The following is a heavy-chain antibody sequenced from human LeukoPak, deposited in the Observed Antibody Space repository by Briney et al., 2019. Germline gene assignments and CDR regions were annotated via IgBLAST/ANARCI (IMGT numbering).Heavy chain of an antibody. CDR1: GFAFSSYA. J-gene: IGHJ6*02. CDR2: ISGSGGTT. V-gene: IGHV3-23*01. D-gene: IGHD2-2*01. CDR3: AKDRSDNTSWYCMDV. Sequence: GGSLRLSCAASGFAFSSYAMSWVRQAPGKGLEWVSAISGSGGTTYYADSVKGRFTISRGNSKNTLYLQMNSLGAEDTAVYYCAKDRSDNTSWYCMDVWGQGTTVTVSS.